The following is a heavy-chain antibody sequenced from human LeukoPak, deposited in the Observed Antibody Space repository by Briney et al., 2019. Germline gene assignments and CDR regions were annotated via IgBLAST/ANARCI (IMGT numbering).Heavy chain of an antibody. Sequence: ASVKVSCKASGYTFTSYDINWVRQATGQGLEWMGWMNPNSGNTGYAQKFQGRVTMTRNTSISTAYMELSSLRSEDTAVYYCARGRGQAYYDSSGQHWGQGTLVTVSS. CDR1: GYTFTSYD. V-gene: IGHV1-8*01. CDR2: MNPNSGNT. J-gene: IGHJ4*02. CDR3: ARGRGQAYYDSSGQH. D-gene: IGHD3-22*01.